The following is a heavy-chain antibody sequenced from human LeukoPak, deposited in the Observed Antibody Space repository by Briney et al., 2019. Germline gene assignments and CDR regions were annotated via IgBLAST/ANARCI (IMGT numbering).Heavy chain of an antibody. CDR2: ISWNSGSI. CDR3: ANHEGAYCGGDCYSYFDY. V-gene: IGHV3-9*01. D-gene: IGHD2-21*02. J-gene: IGHJ4*02. Sequence: PGRSLRLSCAASGFTFDDYAMHWVRQAPGKGLEWVSGISWNSGSIGYADSVKGRFTISRDNSKNTLYLQMNSLRAEDTAVYYCANHEGAYCGGDCYSYFDYWGQGTLVTVSS. CDR1: GFTFDDYA.